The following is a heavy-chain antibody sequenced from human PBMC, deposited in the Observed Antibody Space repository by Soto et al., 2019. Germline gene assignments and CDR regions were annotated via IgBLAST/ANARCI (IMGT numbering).Heavy chain of an antibody. D-gene: IGHD6-6*01. CDR2: IIPIFGTA. J-gene: IGHJ4*02. V-gene: IGHV1-69*13. CDR3: ARGREEYSSSSGAYYFVF. CDR1: GGTFSSYA. Sequence: SVKVSCKASGGTFSSYAISWVRQAPGQGLEWMGGIIPIFGTANYAQKFQGRVTITADESTSTAYMELSSLRSEDTAVYYCARGREEYSSSSGAYYFVFWGPGTLVTVSS.